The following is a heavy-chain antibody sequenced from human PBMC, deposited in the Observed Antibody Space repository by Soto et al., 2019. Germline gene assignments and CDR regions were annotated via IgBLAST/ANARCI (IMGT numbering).Heavy chain of an antibody. Sequence: QVQLVQSGAEVKKPGSPVRVSCTASGDTFNFYTISWVRQVPGQGPEWMGRIIPMLGMSNYAQKFQGRVTIMRDKSTNTVYMNLGGLTSEHTGVYYCATNSGSWSTHLDYWAQGTLVTVSS. V-gene: IGHV1-69*02. D-gene: IGHD3-10*01. J-gene: IGHJ4*02. CDR3: ATNSGSWSTHLDY. CDR2: IIPMLGMS. CDR1: GDTFNFYT.